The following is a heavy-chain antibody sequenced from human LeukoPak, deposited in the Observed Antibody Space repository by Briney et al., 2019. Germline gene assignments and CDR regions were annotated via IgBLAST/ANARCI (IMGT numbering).Heavy chain of an antibody. Sequence: PGGSLRLSCAASGFTFSSNWMCWVRQDPGKGLEWVANINQDGSVKNYADSVKGRFTISRDNAKNSLYLQMNSLRAEDTAVYYCVVTTRSYPFDYWGQGTLVTVSS. D-gene: IGHD4-23*01. V-gene: IGHV3-7*01. J-gene: IGHJ4*02. CDR3: VVTTRSYPFDY. CDR1: GFTFSSNW. CDR2: INQDGSVK.